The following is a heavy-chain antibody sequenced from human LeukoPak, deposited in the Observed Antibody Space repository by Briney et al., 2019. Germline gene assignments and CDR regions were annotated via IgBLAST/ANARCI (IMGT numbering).Heavy chain of an antibody. CDR2: IYPGASET. D-gene: IGHD3-3*01. V-gene: IGHV5-51*01. CDR3: ARVRSGYYALFDY. Sequence: GDSLQISCQCSGYYFNKYWIGWMRPLPGKGLEWIGIIYPGASETRYNPSFQGHVTISVDKTISTAHLELSNLKTSDSATVYYCARVRSGYYALFDYWGRGTQVSVSS. CDR1: GYYFNKYW. J-gene: IGHJ4*02.